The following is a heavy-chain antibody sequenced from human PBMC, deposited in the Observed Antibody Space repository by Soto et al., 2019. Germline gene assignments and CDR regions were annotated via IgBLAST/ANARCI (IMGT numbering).Heavy chain of an antibody. CDR1: GFTFSSYW. CDR2: INSDGSST. Sequence: GGSLRLSCAASGFTFSSYWMHWVRQAPGKGLVWVSRINSDGSSTSYADSVKGRFTISRDNAKNTLYLQMNSLRAEDTDVYYCARAYSSRWTLYYYGMDVWGPGNTVTVSS. CDR3: ARAYSSRWTLYYYGMDV. V-gene: IGHV3-74*01. D-gene: IGHD6-13*01. J-gene: IGHJ6*02.